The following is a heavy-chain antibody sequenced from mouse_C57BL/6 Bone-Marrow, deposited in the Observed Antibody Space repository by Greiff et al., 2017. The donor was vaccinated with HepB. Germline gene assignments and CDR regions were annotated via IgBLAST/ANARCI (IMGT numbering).Heavy chain of an antibody. J-gene: IGHJ4*01. CDR3: TPVVPMDY. V-gene: IGHV14-4*01. Sequence: EVKLQESGAELVRPGASVKLSCTASGFNIKDDYMHWVKQRPEQGLEWIGWIDPENGDTEYASKFQGKATITADTSSNTAYLQLSSLTSEDTAVYYCTPVVPMDYWGQGTSVTVSS. CDR1: GFNIKDDY. D-gene: IGHD1-1*01. CDR2: IDPENGDT.